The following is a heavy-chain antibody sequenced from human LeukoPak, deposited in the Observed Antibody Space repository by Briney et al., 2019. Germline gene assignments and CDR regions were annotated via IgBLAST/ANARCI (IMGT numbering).Heavy chain of an antibody. CDR3: ARGTGTLRYFDWLLGAWDY. J-gene: IGHJ4*02. CDR1: GGTFSSYA. CDR2: IIPIFGTA. D-gene: IGHD3-9*01. Sequence: SVKVSCKASGGTFSSYAISWVRQAPGQGLEWMGGIIPIFGTANYAQKFQGRVTITTDESTSTAYMELSSLRSEDTAVYYCARGTGTLRYFDWLLGAWDYWGQGTLVTVSS. V-gene: IGHV1-69*05.